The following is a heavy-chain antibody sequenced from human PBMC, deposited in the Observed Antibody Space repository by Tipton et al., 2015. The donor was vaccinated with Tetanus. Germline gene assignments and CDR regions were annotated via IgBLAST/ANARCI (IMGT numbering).Heavy chain of an antibody. CDR1: GGSISAYY. CDR3: ARDTTRGGFDS. Sequence: TLSLTCSVSGGSISAYYWSWIRQSPGRGLEWIGQIYHSGSTDYNPARKSRVTMSVDVPKNQFSLRLRSVTAADTAVYYCARDTTRGGFDSWGQGALVTVSA. V-gene: IGHV4-59*01. CDR2: IYHSGST. J-gene: IGHJ4*02. D-gene: IGHD1-1*01.